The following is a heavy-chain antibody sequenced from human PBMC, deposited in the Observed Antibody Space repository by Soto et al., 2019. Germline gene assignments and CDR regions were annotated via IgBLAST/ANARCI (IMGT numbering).Heavy chain of an antibody. CDR2: INPKSGGT. Sequence: ASVKVSCKASGYTFTVYYMHWVRQAPGQGLEWMGWINPKSGGTMYPQKFQGRVTMTWDTSISTAYMALTRLRSDDTAVYYCARDLAKGGGSAGFDYWGQGTRVTFSS. D-gene: IGHD1-26*01. J-gene: IGHJ4*02. CDR3: ARDLAKGGGSAGFDY. V-gene: IGHV1-2*02. CDR1: GYTFTVYY.